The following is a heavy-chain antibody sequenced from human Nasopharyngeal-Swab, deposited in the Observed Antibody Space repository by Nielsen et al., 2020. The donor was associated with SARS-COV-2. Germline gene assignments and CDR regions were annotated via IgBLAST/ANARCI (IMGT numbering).Heavy chain of an antibody. CDR3: ARVGLGYSSGWYGAFDI. CDR1: GFTFSSYS. V-gene: IGHV3-21*01. CDR2: ISSSSRYI. D-gene: IGHD6-19*01. Sequence: GGSLRLSCAASGFTFSSYSMNWVRQAPGKGLEWVSSISSSSRYIYYADSVKGRFTISRDNAKNSLYLQMNSLRAEDTAVYYCARVGLGYSSGWYGAFDIWGQGTMVTVSS. J-gene: IGHJ3*02.